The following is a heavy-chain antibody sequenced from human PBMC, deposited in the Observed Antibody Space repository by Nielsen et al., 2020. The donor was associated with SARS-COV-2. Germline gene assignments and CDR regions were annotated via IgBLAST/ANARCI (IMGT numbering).Heavy chain of an antibody. CDR3: ARAYASVVTLLPYYKYDMDV. D-gene: IGHD4-23*01. J-gene: IGHJ6*02. Sequence: WIRQPPGKGLEWIGYIYYSGGTYYNPSLKSRVTISVDTSKNQFSLKLSSVTAADTAVYYCARAYASVVTLLPYYKYDMDVWGQGTTVTVSS. V-gene: IGHV4-30-4*01. CDR2: IYYSGGT.